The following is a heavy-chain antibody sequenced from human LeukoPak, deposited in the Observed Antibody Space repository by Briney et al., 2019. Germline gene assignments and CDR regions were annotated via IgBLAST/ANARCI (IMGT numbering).Heavy chain of an antibody. J-gene: IGHJ3*02. CDR1: GGSISSYY. V-gene: IGHV4-59*01. D-gene: IGHD4-17*01. Sequence: SKTLSLTCTVSGGSISSYYWSWIRQPPGKGLEWIGYIYYSGSTNYNPSLKSRVTISVDTSKNQLSLKLSSVTAADTAVYYCARDMTAVTRGAFDIWGQGTMVTVSS. CDR3: ARDMTAVTRGAFDI. CDR2: IYYSGST.